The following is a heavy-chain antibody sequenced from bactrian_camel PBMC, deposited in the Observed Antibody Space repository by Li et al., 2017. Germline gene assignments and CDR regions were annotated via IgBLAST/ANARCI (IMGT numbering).Heavy chain of an antibody. CDR3: AAARALRQCFNFAY. Sequence: QVQLVESGGGSVQAGGSLTLSCTASESTYRSICMAWFRQVPGSQRETVATVDSNGVTKVAGSVKGRFTISKDNAKNTLYLQMNSLKPEGTAMYYCAAARALRQCFNFAYWGQGTQVTVS. D-gene: IGHD1*01. V-gene: IGHV3S53*01. CDR1: ESTYRSIC. CDR2: VDSNGVT. J-gene: IGHJ6*01.